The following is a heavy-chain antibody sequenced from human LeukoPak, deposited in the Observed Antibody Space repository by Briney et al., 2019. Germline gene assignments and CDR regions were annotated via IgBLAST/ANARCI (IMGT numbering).Heavy chain of an antibody. Sequence: GGSLRLSCAASGFTFSSNSINWVRQAPGEGLEWVSYISSSSSAIYYADSVKGRFTISRDNAKNSLYLQMNSLRAEDTAVYYCARDNTYCSGSRCYDRFDYWGQGTLVTVSS. D-gene: IGHD2-15*01. J-gene: IGHJ4*02. V-gene: IGHV3-48*04. CDR1: GFTFSSNS. CDR2: ISSSSSAI. CDR3: ARDNTYCSGSRCYDRFDY.